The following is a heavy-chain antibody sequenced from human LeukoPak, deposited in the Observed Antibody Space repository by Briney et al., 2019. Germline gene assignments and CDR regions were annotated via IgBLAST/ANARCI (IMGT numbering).Heavy chain of an antibody. CDR3: AKEGTYYYGSGSLFDY. D-gene: IGHD3-10*01. V-gene: IGHV3-23*01. CDR1: GFTFSSYA. J-gene: IGHJ4*02. Sequence: GGSLRLSCAASGFTFSSYAMSWVRQAPGKGLEWVSAISGSGGSTYNADSVKGRFTISRDNSKNTLYLQMNSLRAEDTAVYYCAKEGTYYYGSGSLFDYWGQGTLVTVSS. CDR2: ISGSGGST.